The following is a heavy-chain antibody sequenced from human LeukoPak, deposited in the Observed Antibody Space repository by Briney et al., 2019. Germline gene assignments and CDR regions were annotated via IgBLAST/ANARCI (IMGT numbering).Heavy chain of an antibody. J-gene: IGHJ4*02. V-gene: IGHV3-7*01. D-gene: IGHD2-15*01. Sequence: GGSLRLSCAASGFTFSSYWMSWVRQAPGKGLEWVANIKQDGSEKYYVDSVEGRFTISRDNAKNSLYLQMNSLRAEDTAVYYCARDRGGGWDDYWGQGTLVTVSS. CDR2: IKQDGSEK. CDR1: GFTFSSYW. CDR3: ARDRGGGWDDY.